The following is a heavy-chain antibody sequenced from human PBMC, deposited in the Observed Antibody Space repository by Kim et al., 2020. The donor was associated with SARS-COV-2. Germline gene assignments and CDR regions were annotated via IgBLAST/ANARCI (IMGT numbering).Heavy chain of an antibody. Sequence: GGSLRLSCLTSGFTLSSYNMNWVRQAPGKGLEWVSSMTSRTDYRSYADSVKGRFTIYRDNGKNSLYLHMSNLRAEDTAVYYCATAVSVPGGLDVWGQGTT. CDR2: MTSRTDYR. V-gene: IGHV3-21*01. CDR3: ATAVSVPGGLDV. CDR1: GFTLSSYN. J-gene: IGHJ6*02.